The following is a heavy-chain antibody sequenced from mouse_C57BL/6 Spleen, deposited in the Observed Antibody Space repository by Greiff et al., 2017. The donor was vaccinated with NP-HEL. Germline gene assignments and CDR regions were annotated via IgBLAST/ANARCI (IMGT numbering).Heavy chain of an antibody. CDR1: GYTFTSYW. D-gene: IGHD1-1*01. V-gene: IGHV1-55*01. CDR3: ARATTVVAPFDY. CDR2: IYPGSGST. J-gene: IGHJ2*01. Sequence: QVQLKQPGAELVKPGASVKMSCKASGYTFTSYWITWVKQRPGQGLEWIGDIYPGSGSTNYNEKFKSKATLTVDTSSSTAYMQLSSLTSEDSAVYYCARATTVVAPFDYWGKGTTLTVSS.